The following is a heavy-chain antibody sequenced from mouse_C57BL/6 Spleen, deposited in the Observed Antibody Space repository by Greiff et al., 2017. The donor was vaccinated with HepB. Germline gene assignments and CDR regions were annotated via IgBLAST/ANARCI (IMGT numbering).Heavy chain of an antibody. CDR2: IYPGSGST. J-gene: IGHJ3*01. Sequence: QVQLQQSGAELVKPGASVKMSCKASGYTFTSYWITWVKQRPGQGLEWIGDIYPGSGSTNYNEKFKSKATLTVDTSSSTAYMQLSSLTSEDSAVYYCASQYYYGSSYVAYWGQGTLVTVSA. V-gene: IGHV1-55*01. D-gene: IGHD1-1*01. CDR3: ASQYYYGSSYVAY. CDR1: GYTFTSYW.